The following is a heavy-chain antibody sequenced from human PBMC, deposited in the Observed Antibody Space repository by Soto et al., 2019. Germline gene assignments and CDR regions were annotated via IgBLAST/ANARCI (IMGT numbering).Heavy chain of an antibody. CDR3: ARGRIAGAATDFYYYGMDV. Sequence: QVQLVQSGAEVKKPGSSVKVSCKASGGTFSTYVISWVRQAPGQGLEWMGGIIPVFATTNYAQKFQGRVTITADESTRTGYMELNSLRSGDTAVYYCARGRIAGAATDFYYYGMDVWGQGTSVTVSS. CDR2: IIPVFATT. D-gene: IGHD1-26*01. J-gene: IGHJ6*02. V-gene: IGHV1-69*12. CDR1: GGTFSTYV.